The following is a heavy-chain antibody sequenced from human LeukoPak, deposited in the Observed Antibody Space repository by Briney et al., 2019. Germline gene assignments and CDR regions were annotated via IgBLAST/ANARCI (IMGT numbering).Heavy chain of an antibody. Sequence: GASVKLSCKASGYTFTGYYMQWVRQAPGQGLEWMGWINPNSGDTNYAQKFQGRVTMTRDTSISTAYMELSRLRSDDTAVYYCAPSGSYRSTDYYFDYWGQGTLVTVSS. D-gene: IGHD1-26*01. J-gene: IGHJ4*02. CDR2: INPNSGDT. CDR1: GYTFTGYY. V-gene: IGHV1-2*02. CDR3: APSGSYRSTDYYFDY.